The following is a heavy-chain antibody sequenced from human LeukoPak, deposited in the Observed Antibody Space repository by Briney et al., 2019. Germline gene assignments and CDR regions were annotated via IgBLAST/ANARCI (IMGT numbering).Heavy chain of an antibody. J-gene: IGHJ6*02. CDR2: IYYSGST. CDR3: ARLDYYGSGNV. V-gene: IGHV4-61*08. CDR1: GDSISSGGYY. Sequence: SETLSLTCTVSGDSISSGGYYWNWIRQPPGKGLEWIGYIYYSGSTNYNPSLKSRVTISVDTSKNQFSLKLSSVTAADTAVYYCARLDYYGSGNVWGQGTTVTVSS. D-gene: IGHD3-10*01.